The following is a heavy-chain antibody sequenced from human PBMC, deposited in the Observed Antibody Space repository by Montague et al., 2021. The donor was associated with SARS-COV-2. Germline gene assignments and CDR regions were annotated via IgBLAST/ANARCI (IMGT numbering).Heavy chain of an antibody. J-gene: IGHJ4*02. V-gene: IGHV4-59*01. D-gene: IGHD3-3*01. CDR2: IYYSGST. Sequence: SETLSLTCTVSGGSISSYYWSRIRQPPGKGLEWIGYIYYSGSTNYNPSLKSRVTISVDTSKNQFSLKLSSVTAADTAVYYCASQVPDFWSGIDYWGQGTLDTVSS. CDR1: GGSISSYY. CDR3: ASQVPDFWSGIDY.